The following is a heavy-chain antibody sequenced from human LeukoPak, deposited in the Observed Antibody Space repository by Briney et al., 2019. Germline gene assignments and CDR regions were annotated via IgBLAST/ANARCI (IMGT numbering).Heavy chain of an antibody. J-gene: IGHJ6*02. Sequence: SVKVSCKASGYTFTGYHMHWVRQAPGQGLEWLGGIIALFGTANYAQKFQGRLTITADESTSTAYMELSSLRSEDTAVYYCARIRDGYNSYFFYGMDVWGQGTTVTVSS. CDR1: GYTFTGYH. V-gene: IGHV1-69*13. CDR2: IIALFGTA. CDR3: ARIRDGYNSYFFYGMDV. D-gene: IGHD5-24*01.